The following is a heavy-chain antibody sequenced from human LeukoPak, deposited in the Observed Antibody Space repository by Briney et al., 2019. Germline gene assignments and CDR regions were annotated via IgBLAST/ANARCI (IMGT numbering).Heavy chain of an antibody. Sequence: ASVKVSCKASGYTFSSYAITWVRQAPGQGLEWMGWISGYNGNTNYAQKFQGRVTMTTDTSTSTAYMELRSLRSDDTAVYYCARQIVVVPKNWFDPWGQGTLVTVSS. V-gene: IGHV1-18*01. CDR1: GYTFSSYA. D-gene: IGHD2-2*01. CDR3: ARQIVVVPKNWFDP. CDR2: ISGYNGNT. J-gene: IGHJ5*02.